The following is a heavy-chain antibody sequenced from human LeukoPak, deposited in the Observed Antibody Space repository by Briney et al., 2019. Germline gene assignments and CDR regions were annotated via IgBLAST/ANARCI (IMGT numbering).Heavy chain of an antibody. CDR3: ARDHGFEEWLVGPY. J-gene: IGHJ4*02. V-gene: IGHV3-30-3*01. CDR1: GFTFSSYA. D-gene: IGHD6-19*01. Sequence: GRSLRLSCAASGFTFSSYAMHWVRQAPGKGLEWVAVISYDGSNKYYADSVKGRFTISRDNSKSTLYLQMNSLRAEDTAVYYCARDHGFEEWLVGPYWGQGTLVTVSS. CDR2: ISYDGSNK.